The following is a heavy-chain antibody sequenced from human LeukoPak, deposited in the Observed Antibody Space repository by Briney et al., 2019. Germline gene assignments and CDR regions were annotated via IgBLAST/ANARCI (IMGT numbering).Heavy chain of an antibody. D-gene: IGHD2-15*01. Sequence: TCESPRISFQCSGYSLTSYWISWVRQMPGEGLECMGMIDPSDSYTNSRPSFQGHVTISADKSISTAYLQWSSLKASDTAMYYCARHYCSGGSCFGDPWGQGTLVTVSS. CDR1: GYSLTSYW. V-gene: IGHV5-10-1*01. CDR2: IDPSDSYT. J-gene: IGHJ5*02. CDR3: ARHYCSGGSCFGDP.